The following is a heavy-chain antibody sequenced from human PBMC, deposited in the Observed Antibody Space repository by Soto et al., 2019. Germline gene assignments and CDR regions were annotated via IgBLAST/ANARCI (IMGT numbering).Heavy chain of an antibody. D-gene: IGHD3-10*01. CDR1: GFTFSSYA. V-gene: IGHV3-23*01. J-gene: IGHJ5*02. CDR2: ISGSGGST. Sequence: RGALSLSCAASGFTFSSYAMSWVRQAPGKGLEWVSAISGSGGSTYYADSVKGRFTISRDNSKNTLYLQMNSLRAEDTAVYYCAKSWFPVPNWFDPWGQGTLVTVSS. CDR3: AKSWFPVPNWFDP.